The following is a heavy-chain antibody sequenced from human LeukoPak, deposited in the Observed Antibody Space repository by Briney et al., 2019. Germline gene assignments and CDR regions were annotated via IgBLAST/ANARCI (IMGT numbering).Heavy chain of an antibody. Sequence: PGGSLRLSCAASGFTFSSYEMNWVRQAPGKGLEWVSYISSSGSTIYYADSVKGRFTISRDNAKNSLYLQMNSLRAEDTAVYYCARDATYSSGWSWGQGTLVTVSS. CDR1: GFTFSSYE. V-gene: IGHV3-48*03. D-gene: IGHD6-19*01. CDR2: ISSSGSTI. J-gene: IGHJ5*02. CDR3: ARDATYSSGWS.